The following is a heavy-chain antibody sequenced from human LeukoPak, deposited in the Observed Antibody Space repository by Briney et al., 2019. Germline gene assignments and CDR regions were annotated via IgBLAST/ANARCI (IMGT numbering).Heavy chain of an antibody. D-gene: IGHD5-12*01. CDR3: ARDHGYAFDY. CDR1: GFTFSTSW. J-gene: IGHJ4*02. CDR2: INSISGEI. V-gene: IGHV3-48*02. Sequence: PGGSLRLSCAASGFTFSTSWMSWVRQAPGKGLEWVSYINSISGEIWYADSVKGRFTISRDDAKNSLYLQMNSLRDEDTAVYYCARDHGYAFDYWGQGTLVTVSS.